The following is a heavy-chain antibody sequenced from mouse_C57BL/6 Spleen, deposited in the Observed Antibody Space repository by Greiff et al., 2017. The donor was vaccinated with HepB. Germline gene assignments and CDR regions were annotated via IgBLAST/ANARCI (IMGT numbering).Heavy chain of an antibody. V-gene: IGHV1-61*01. Sequence: QVQLQQPGAELVRPGSSVKLSCKASGYTFTSYWMDWVKQRPGQGLEWIGNIYPSDSETHYNQKFKDKATLTVDKSSSTAYMQLSSLTSADSAVYYCARSNYYGSSYFDYWGQGTTLTVSS. CDR1: GYTFTSYW. CDR3: ARSNYYGSSYFDY. CDR2: IYPSDSET. D-gene: IGHD1-1*01. J-gene: IGHJ2*01.